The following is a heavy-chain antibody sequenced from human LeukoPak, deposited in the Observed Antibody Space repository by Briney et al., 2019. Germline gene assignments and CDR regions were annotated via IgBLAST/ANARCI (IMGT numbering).Heavy chain of an antibody. Sequence: GGSLRLSCAAPGFTFSSFDMHWVRQPTGQGLEWVSTIGTASDTYYPSSVEGRFTLSRDNAKNSLYLQMNSLTAGDTAVYYCARGPPRGKYYYMDVWGKGTTVTVSS. D-gene: IGHD1-1*01. V-gene: IGHV3-13*01. CDR2: IGTASDT. J-gene: IGHJ6*03. CDR3: ARGPPRGKYYYMDV. CDR1: GFTFSSFD.